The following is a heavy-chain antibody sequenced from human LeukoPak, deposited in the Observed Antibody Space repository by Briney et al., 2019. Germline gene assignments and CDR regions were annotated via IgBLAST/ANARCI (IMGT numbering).Heavy chain of an antibody. Sequence: GGSLRLSCAASGFTFSDFYMSWIRQAPGKGLEWVSSITGSSASTYYADSVKGRFTISRDNSKNTLYLQMNSLRAEDTAVYFCAKLDYYDTHWGQGTLVTVSP. CDR2: ITGSSAST. J-gene: IGHJ4*02. CDR3: AKLDYYDTH. V-gene: IGHV3-23*01. D-gene: IGHD3-22*01. CDR1: GFTFSDFY.